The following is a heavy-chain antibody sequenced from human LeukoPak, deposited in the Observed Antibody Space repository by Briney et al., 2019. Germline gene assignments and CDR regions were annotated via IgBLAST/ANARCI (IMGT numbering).Heavy chain of an antibody. V-gene: IGHV1-18*01. CDR1: GYTFTSYG. CDR2: ISAYNGNT. J-gene: IGHJ6*04. D-gene: IGHD3-10*01. CDR3: ARDSLWFGESPPVDV. Sequence: ASVKVSCKASGYTFTSYGISWVRQAPGQGLEWMGWISAYNGNTNYAQKLQGRVTMTTDTSTSTAYMELRSLRSDDTAVYYCARDSLWFGESPPVDVWGKGTTVTVSS.